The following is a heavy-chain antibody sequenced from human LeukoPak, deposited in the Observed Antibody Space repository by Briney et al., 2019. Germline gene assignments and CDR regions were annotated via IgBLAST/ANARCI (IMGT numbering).Heavy chain of an antibody. D-gene: IGHD6-13*01. V-gene: IGHV3-30*02. J-gene: IGHJ4*02. CDR3: AKDRGYHGPYSSSDY. CDR1: GFTFSSYG. CDR2: IRYDGSNK. Sequence: GGSLRLSCAASGFTFSSYGMHWVRQAPGKGLEWVACIRYDGSNKYYADSVKGRFTISRDNSKNTLYLQMNSLRAEDTAVYYCAKDRGYHGPYSSSDYWGQGTLVTVSS.